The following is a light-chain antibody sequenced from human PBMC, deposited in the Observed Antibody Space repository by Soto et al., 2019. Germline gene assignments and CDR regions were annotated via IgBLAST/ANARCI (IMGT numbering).Light chain of an antibody. CDR2: AAS. J-gene: IGKJ2*01. Sequence: DIQMTQSPSSLSASVGDRVTITCRASQRISTYLNWYQQKPGKAPKLLIYAASSLQSGVPSRFSGSGSETDFTLTISSLQPEDFATYYCQQSYSTPYTFGQETKLEIK. V-gene: IGKV1-39*01. CDR1: QRISTY. CDR3: QQSYSTPYT.